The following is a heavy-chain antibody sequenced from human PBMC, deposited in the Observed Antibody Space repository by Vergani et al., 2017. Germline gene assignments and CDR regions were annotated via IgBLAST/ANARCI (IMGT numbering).Heavy chain of an antibody. CDR2: IVVGSGNT. Sequence: QMQLVQSGPEVKKPGTSVKVSCKASGFTFTSSAVQWVRQARGQRLEWIGWIVVGSGNTNYAQKFQERVTITRDMSTSTAYMELSSLRSEDTAVYYCARSRVGRSGSYLQIDYWGQGTLVTVSS. CDR1: GFTFTSSA. V-gene: IGHV1-58*01. J-gene: IGHJ4*02. D-gene: IGHD1-26*01. CDR3: ARSRVGRSGSYLQIDY.